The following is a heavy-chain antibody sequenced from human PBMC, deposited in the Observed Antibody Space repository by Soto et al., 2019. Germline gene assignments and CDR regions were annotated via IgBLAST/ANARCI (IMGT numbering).Heavy chain of an antibody. J-gene: IGHJ6*02. CDR1: GGTFRTYA. CDR3: AKGAVAGTPTSYYYYGMDV. CDR2: IIPILGTV. V-gene: IGHV1-69*11. Sequence: QVQLLQSGAEVKKPGSSVRVSCEASGGTFRTYAISWVRQAPGQGLEWMGEIIPILGTVNYAQKFQGRVTITADESTTTVYMDLRSLSSEDTAVYYCAKGAVAGTPTSYYYYGMDVWGQGTTVTVSS. D-gene: IGHD6-19*01.